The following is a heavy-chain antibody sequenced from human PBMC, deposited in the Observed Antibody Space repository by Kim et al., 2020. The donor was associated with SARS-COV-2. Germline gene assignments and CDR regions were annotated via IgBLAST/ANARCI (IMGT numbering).Heavy chain of an antibody. J-gene: IGHJ4*02. CDR1: GFIFDDYA. D-gene: IGHD1-26*01. Sequence: GGSLRLSCAGSGFIFDDYAMHWVRQAPGRGLEWVSGISWDSNTVGYVDSVKSRFTISRANAKRFLFLQMNRLRTEDTALYYCVNGAKGSFDYWGRGTLVT. V-gene: IGHV3-9*01. CDR3: VNGAKGSFDY. CDR2: ISWDSNTV.